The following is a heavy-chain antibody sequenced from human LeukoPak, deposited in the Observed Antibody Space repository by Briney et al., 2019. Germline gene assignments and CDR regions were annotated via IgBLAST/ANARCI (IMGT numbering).Heavy chain of an antibody. Sequence: SETLSLTCTVSGGSISSYYWSWIRLPPGKGLEWIGYIYYSGSTNYNPSLKSRVTISVDTSKNQFSLKLSSVTAADTAVYYCARLAYDFWSGYYCDYWGQGTLVTVSS. D-gene: IGHD3-3*01. CDR3: ARLAYDFWSGYYCDY. CDR2: IYYSGST. V-gene: IGHV4-59*08. CDR1: GGSISSYY. J-gene: IGHJ4*02.